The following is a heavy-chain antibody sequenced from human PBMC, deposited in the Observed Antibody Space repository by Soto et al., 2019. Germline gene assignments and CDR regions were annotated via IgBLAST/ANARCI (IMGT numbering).Heavy chain of an antibody. CDR1: GFTFTSSA. CDR2: SVVGSGSR. J-gene: IGHJ4*02. V-gene: IGHV1-58*01. CDR3: AADPATAMANFDY. D-gene: IGHD5-18*01. Sequence: SVKVSCKASGFTFTSSAVQWVRQARGQLLEWIGWSVVGSGSRNYAQRFQERGTMTRDMSTSTAYMELSSLRSEDTAVYYCAADPATAMANFDYWGQGTPVTVSS.